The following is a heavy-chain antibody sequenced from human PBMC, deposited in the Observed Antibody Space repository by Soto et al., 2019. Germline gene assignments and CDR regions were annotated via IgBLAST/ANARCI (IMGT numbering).Heavy chain of an antibody. Sequence: QVQLVQSGAEVKKPGASVKVSCKASGYTFTSYYLHWVRLAPGQGLEWMGIINPSGGSTSYAQKFQGRVTMTRDTSTSTVYMELSSLKSEDTAVYYCARGLDYTSSSPIYYYYGMDVWGQGTTVTVSS. V-gene: IGHV1-46*01. CDR3: ARGLDYTSSSPIYYYYGMDV. CDR1: GYTFTSYY. J-gene: IGHJ6*02. D-gene: IGHD6-13*01. CDR2: INPSGGST.